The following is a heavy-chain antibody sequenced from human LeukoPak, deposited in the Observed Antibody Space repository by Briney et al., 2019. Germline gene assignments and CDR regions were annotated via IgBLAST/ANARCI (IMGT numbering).Heavy chain of an antibody. CDR2: IYYRGYT. Sequence: SETLSLTCTVSGGSISGYYWSWIRQPPGKGLEWIGYIYYRGYTIYSPSLRSRVTMSVDTSKNQFSLRLSSVTAADTAVYYCARHGGDCSGGSCYPMSIDYWGQGTLVTVSS. D-gene: IGHD2-15*01. J-gene: IGHJ4*02. CDR1: GGSISGYY. V-gene: IGHV4-59*08. CDR3: ARHGGDCSGGSCYPMSIDY.